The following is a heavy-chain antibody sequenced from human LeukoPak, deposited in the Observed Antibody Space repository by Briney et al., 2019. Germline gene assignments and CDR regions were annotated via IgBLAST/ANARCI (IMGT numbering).Heavy chain of an antibody. CDR1: GGTFSSYA. V-gene: IGHV1-69*05. J-gene: IGHJ4*02. D-gene: IGHD5-18*01. Sequence: GASVKVSCKASGGTFSSYAISWVRQAPGQGLEWMEGIIPIFGTANYAQKFQGRVTITTDESTSTAYMELSSLRSEDTAVYYCARDKYSYGYVLAFDYWGQGTLVTVSS. CDR3: ARDKYSYGYVLAFDY. CDR2: IIPIFGTA.